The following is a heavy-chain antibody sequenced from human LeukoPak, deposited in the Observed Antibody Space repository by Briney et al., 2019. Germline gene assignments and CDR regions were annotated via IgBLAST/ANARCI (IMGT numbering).Heavy chain of an antibody. CDR2: IYYSGST. CDR1: GGSISSSSYY. CDR3: ARHGYYYYYMDV. J-gene: IGHJ6*03. V-gene: IGHV4-39*01. Sequence: SETLSLTCTVSGGSISSSSYYWGWIRQPPGKGLEWIGTIYYSGSTYHNPSLKSRVTISVDTSKNQFSLMLSSVTDADTAVYYCARHGYYYYYMDVWGKGTTVTVSS.